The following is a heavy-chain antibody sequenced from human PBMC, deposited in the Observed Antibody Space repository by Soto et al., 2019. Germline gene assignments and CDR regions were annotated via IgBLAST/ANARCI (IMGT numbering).Heavy chain of an antibody. D-gene: IGHD6-19*01. CDR2: ISYDGSNK. CDR3: AKVAGTDYFDY. J-gene: IGHJ4*02. CDR1: GFTFSSYG. V-gene: IGHV3-30*18. Sequence: QVQLVESGGGVVQPGRSLRLSCAASGFTFSSYGMHWVRQAPGKGLEWVAVISYDGSNKYYADSVKGRFTISRDNSKNPLYLQMNSLRAEDTAVYYCAKVAGTDYFDYWGQGTLVTVSS.